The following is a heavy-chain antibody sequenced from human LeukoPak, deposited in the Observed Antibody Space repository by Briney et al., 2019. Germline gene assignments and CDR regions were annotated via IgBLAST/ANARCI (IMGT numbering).Heavy chain of an antibody. J-gene: IGHJ4*02. Sequence: ASVKVSCKASGYTFTGYHMHWVRQAPGQGLEWMGRINPNSGDTNYAQKFQGRVTMTRDTSISTAYMELSRLRSDDTAVYYCARKQTSLPLDFWGQRTLVTVSS. V-gene: IGHV1-2*06. D-gene: IGHD2-15*01. CDR3: ARKQTSLPLDF. CDR2: INPNSGDT. CDR1: GYTFTGYH.